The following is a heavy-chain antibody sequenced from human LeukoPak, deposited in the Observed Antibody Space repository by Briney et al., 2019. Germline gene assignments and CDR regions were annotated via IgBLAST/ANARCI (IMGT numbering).Heavy chain of an antibody. D-gene: IGHD3-10*01. CDR2: ISSSSSYI. Sequence: PGGSLRLSCAASGFTFSSYSMNWVRQAPGKGLEWVSSISSSSSYIYYADSVKGRFTISRDNAKNSLYLQMNSLRAEDTAVYYCARAEARGAMLPGYWGQGTLVTVSS. J-gene: IGHJ4*02. V-gene: IGHV3-21*01. CDR1: GFTFSSYS. CDR3: ARAEARGAMLPGY.